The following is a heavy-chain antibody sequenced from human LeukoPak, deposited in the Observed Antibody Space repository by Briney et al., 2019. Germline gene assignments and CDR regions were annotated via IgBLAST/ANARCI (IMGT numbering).Heavy chain of an antibody. CDR3: ARVDYDFWSGQYFDY. J-gene: IGHJ4*02. CDR2: IYYSGST. CDR1: GGSVSSGNYY. V-gene: IGHV4-61*01. D-gene: IGHD3-3*01. Sequence: PSETLSLTCTVSGGSVSSGNYYWSWIRQPPGKGLEWIRYIYYSGSTNYNPSLKSRVTISVDTSKNQFSLKLSSVTAADTAVYYCARVDYDFWSGQYFDYWGQGTLVTVSS.